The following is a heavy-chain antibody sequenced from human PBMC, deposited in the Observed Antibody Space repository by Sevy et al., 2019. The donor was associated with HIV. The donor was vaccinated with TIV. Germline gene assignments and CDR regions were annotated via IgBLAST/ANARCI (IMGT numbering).Heavy chain of an antibody. Sequence: GGSLRLSCAASGFTFSSYAVHWVRQAPGKGLEWVAVISYDGSNKYYADSVKGRFTISRDNSKNTLYLQMNSLRAEDTAVYYCAAKGHYDSSGYYFWGPFDIWGQGTMVTVSS. CDR3: AAKGHYDSSGYYFWGPFDI. D-gene: IGHD3-22*01. V-gene: IGHV3-30-3*01. CDR1: GFTFSSYA. J-gene: IGHJ3*02. CDR2: ISYDGSNK.